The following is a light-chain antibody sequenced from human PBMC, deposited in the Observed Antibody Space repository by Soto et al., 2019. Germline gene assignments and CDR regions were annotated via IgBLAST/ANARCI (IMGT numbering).Light chain of an antibody. J-gene: IGKJ2*03. CDR3: QQYYTLPYS. V-gene: IGKV4-1*01. CDR1: QSLFHNSTNRNY. Sequence: DIVMTQSPASLAVSLGERATLNCKSSQSLFHNSTNRNYLAWYLQKPGQPPKVLMYWASTRESGVPDRFSGSGSGTDFTLTITSLQPEDVAVYYCQQYYTLPYSFGQGTKLEIK. CDR2: WAS.